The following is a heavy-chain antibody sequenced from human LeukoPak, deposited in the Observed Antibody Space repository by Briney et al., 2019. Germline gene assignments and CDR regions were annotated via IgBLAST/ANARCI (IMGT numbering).Heavy chain of an antibody. Sequence: KSGGSLRLSCAASGFIFSSYAMSWVRQAPGKGLEWVSAISGSGGRTYYAESVKGRFNISRENDREKVDLQMNSLRAEDTAVYYCAKGYYDYVWGSYYFDYWGQGTLVTVSS. D-gene: IGHD3-16*01. J-gene: IGHJ4*02. CDR3: AKGYYDYVWGSYYFDY. CDR2: ISGSGGRT. V-gene: IGHV3-23*01. CDR1: GFIFSSYA.